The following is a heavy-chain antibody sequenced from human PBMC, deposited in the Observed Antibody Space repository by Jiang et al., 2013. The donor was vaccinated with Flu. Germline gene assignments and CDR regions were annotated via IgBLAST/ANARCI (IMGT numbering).Heavy chain of an antibody. Sequence: GSGLVKPSETLSLTCTVSGGSISSSSYYWGWIRQPPGKGLEWIGSIYYSGSTYYNPSLKSRVTISVDTSKNQFSLKLSSVTAADTAVYYCARYVRTTVTKPSDYWGQGTLVTVSS. J-gene: IGHJ4*02. V-gene: IGHV4-39*01. CDR2: IYYSGST. CDR3: ARYVRTTVTKPSDY. CDR1: GGSISSSSYY. D-gene: IGHD4-17*01.